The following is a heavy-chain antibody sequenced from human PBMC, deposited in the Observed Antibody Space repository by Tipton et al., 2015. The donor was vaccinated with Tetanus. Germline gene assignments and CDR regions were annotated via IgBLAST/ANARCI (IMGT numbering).Heavy chain of an antibody. D-gene: IGHD3-10*01. Sequence: LRLSCSVSGGSVNSGTYYWSWIRQPPGKGLEWLGDIYYGGATNYNPSLSGRVTTSVDTSKNQFSLKMSSVTAADTAVYYCARWGDASGSTNLYAFDIWGQGTMVSVSS. CDR1: GGSVNSGTYY. CDR2: IYYGGAT. CDR3: ARWGDASGSTNLYAFDI. J-gene: IGHJ3*02. V-gene: IGHV4-61*01.